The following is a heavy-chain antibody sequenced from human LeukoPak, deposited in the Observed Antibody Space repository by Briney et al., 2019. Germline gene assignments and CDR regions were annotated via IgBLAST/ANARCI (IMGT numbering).Heavy chain of an antibody. Sequence: ASVKVSCKASGYTFISYGISWMRQAPGRGLEWMGWISAYNGNTNNAQKFQGRVTVTTDTSTSTAYMELRSLRSDDTAVYYCARDDRSGYYDDWGQGTLVTVSS. J-gene: IGHJ4*02. V-gene: IGHV1-18*01. CDR3: ARDDRSGYYDD. CDR1: GYTFISYG. D-gene: IGHD3-22*01. CDR2: ISAYNGNT.